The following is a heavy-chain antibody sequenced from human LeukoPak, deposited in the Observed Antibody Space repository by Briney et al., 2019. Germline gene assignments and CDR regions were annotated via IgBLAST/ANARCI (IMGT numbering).Heavy chain of an antibody. CDR3: ARHISSGNNWFDP. V-gene: IGHV4-61*08. D-gene: IGHD3-22*01. J-gene: IGHJ5*02. Sequence: SETLSLTCTVSGGSVSSADYYWSWIRHPPGKALEWIGYIYHTGSNNYKYSLKSRVTISLDPSENQFSLKLSSVTAADTAVYYCARHISSGNNWFDPWGQGTLVTVSS. CDR2: IYHTGSN. CDR1: GGSVSSADYY.